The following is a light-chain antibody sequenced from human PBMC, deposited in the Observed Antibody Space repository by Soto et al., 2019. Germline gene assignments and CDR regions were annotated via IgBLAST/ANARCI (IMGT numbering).Light chain of an antibody. J-gene: IGKJ4*01. CDR3: QQYYTTPLT. Sequence: DIVMTQSPDSLAAFLGERATINCKSSQSLFYSSNHKNYLAWHQQKPGRPPKLLFYWASTRESGVPDRFTGSGSGTDFTLTISSLQAEDVAIYYCQQYYTTPLTFGGGTKVEIK. V-gene: IGKV4-1*01. CDR2: WAS. CDR1: QSLFYSSNHKNY.